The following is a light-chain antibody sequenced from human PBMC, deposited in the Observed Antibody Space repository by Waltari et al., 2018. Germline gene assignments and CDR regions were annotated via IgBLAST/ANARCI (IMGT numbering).Light chain of an antibody. CDR1: IPNTGAGYD. Sequence: QSVLTQPPSVSVAPGQRVTIYCTESIPNTGAGYDFPWYQQLPGTAPKLLIYGNKNRPSGVPDRFSGSKSGTSASLAITGLQSDDEADYYCQSYDNILSGGVFGGGTKLTVL. J-gene: IGLJ2*01. V-gene: IGLV1-40*01. CDR2: GNK. CDR3: QSYDNILSGGV.